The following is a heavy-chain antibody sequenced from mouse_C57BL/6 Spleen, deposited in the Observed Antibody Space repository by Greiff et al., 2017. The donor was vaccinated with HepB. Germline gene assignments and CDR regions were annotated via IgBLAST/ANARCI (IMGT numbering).Heavy chain of an antibody. Sequence: QVQLQQPGAELVKPGASVKLSCKASGYTFTSYWMHWVKQRPGRGLEWIGRIDPSSGGTKYNEKFKSKATLTVDKPSSTAYMQLSSLTSEDSAVYYCARSYCGSSPHWYFDVWGTGTTVTVAS. CDR1: GYTFTSYW. CDR2: IDPSSGGT. D-gene: IGHD1-1*01. CDR3: ARSYCGSSPHWYFDV. J-gene: IGHJ1*03. V-gene: IGHV1-72*01.